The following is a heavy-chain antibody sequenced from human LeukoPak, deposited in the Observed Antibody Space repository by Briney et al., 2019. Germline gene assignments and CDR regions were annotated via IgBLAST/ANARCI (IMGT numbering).Heavy chain of an antibody. CDR3: ARGLYKNGWYYFDY. CDR2: LSYDGSNE. CDR1: GFTFSGYG. D-gene: IGHD6-19*01. J-gene: IGHJ4*02. Sequence: GGSLRLSCAASGFTFSGYGIHWVRQAPGKGLEWVAFLSYDGSNEFYADSVKGRFTISRDNSENTLHLQMNSLKDEDTAVYYCARGLYKNGWYYFDYWGQGTLVTVSS. V-gene: IGHV3-33*01.